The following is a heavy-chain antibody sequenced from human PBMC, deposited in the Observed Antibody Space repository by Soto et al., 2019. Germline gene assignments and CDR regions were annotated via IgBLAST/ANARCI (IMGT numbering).Heavy chain of an antibody. Sequence: QVQLQESGPGLVKPSQTLSLTCTVSGGSISSGGYYWSWIRQHPGKGLEWIGYIYYSGSTYYNPSLKSRVTISVDTSKNQFSLKLSSVTAADTAVYYCARYPLQYTAMVTMFDYWGQGTLVTVSS. CDR2: IYYSGST. J-gene: IGHJ4*02. CDR3: ARYPLQYTAMVTMFDY. V-gene: IGHV4-31*03. D-gene: IGHD5-18*01. CDR1: GGSISSGGYY.